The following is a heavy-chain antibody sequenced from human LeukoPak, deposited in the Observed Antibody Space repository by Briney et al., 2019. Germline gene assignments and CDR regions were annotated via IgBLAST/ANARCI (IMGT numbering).Heavy chain of an antibody. CDR3: ARAWGITMPGAPSRYYYYYGMDV. D-gene: IGHD3-10*01. Sequence: SETLSLTCTVSGGSISSYYWSWIRQPPGKGLEWIGYIYYSGSTNYNPSLKSRVTISVDTSKNQFSLKLSSATAADTAVYYCARAWGITMPGAPSRYYYYYGMDVWGQGTTVTVSS. J-gene: IGHJ6*02. CDR1: GGSISSYY. CDR2: IYYSGST. V-gene: IGHV4-59*01.